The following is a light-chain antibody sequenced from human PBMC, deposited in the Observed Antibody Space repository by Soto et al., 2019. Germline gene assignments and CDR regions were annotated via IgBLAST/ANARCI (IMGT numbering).Light chain of an antibody. CDR3: SSYTSSSPYV. CDR1: SNDVGGYNY. J-gene: IGLJ1*01. CDR2: DVS. V-gene: IGLV2-14*01. Sequence: QSVLTPPASVSGSPGQSITISCPGNSNDVGGYNYVSWYQQHPGKAPKLMIYDVSNRPSGVSNRFSGSKSGNTASLTISGLQAEDEADYYCSSYTSSSPYVFGTGTKVTVL.